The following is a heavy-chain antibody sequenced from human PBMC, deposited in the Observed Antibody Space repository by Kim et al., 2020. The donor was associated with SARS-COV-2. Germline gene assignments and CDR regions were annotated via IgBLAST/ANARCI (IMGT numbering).Heavy chain of an antibody. CDR1: GFTFSSYW. J-gene: IGHJ4*02. D-gene: IGHD3-10*01. CDR3: GRDWAMVRGVIDY. V-gene: IGHV3-74*01. Sequence: GGSLRLSCAASGFTFSSYWMHWVRQAPGEGLVWVSRINSDGTSTSYADSVKGRFTISRDNAKNTLYLQMDSLRAEDTAVFYCGRDWAMVRGVIDYWGQGT. CDR2: INSDGTST.